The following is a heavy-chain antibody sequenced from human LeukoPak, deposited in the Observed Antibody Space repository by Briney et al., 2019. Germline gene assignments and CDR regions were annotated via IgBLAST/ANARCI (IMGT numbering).Heavy chain of an antibody. CDR3: ARVSYYYMDV. V-gene: IGHV3-7*01. J-gene: IGHJ6*03. CDR1: GFTFSGYW. Sequence: PGGSLRLSCAASGFTFSGYWMSWVRQAPGKGLEWVANIKQDGSEKYYVDSVKGRFTISRDNAKNSLYLQMNSLRAEDTAVYYCARVSYYYMDVWGKGTTVTVSS. CDR2: IKQDGSEK.